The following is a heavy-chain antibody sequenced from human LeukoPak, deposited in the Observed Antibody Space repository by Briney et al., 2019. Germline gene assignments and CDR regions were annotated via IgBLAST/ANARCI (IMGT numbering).Heavy chain of an antibody. CDR3: ARGDIASYYYSLEV. CDR2: ISSTGATI. Sequence: GGSLRLSCVASGFTFSDYYMTWIRQSPGKGLEWVSYISSTGATIYYADSVKGRFTIPRDNAKNSLFLQMSSLRAEDTAVYYCARGDIASYYYSLEVWGTGTTVIISS. J-gene: IGHJ6*03. CDR1: GFTFSDYY. V-gene: IGHV3-11*01. D-gene: IGHD5-12*01.